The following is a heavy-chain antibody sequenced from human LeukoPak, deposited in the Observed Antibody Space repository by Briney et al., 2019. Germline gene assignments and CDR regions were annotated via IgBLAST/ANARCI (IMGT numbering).Heavy chain of an antibody. CDR1: GYTLTELS. CDR2: INPSGGST. D-gene: IGHD1-14*01. J-gene: IGHJ3*02. Sequence: ASVKVSCKVSGYTLTELSMHWVRQATGQGLEWMGIINPSGGSTSYAQKFQGRVTMTRDMSTSTVYMELSSLRSEDTAVYYCATPRTARGAFDIWGQGTMVTVSS. CDR3: ATPRTARGAFDI. V-gene: IGHV1-46*01.